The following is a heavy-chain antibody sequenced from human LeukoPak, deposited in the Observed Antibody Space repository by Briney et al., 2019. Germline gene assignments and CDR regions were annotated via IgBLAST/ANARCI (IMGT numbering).Heavy chain of an antibody. CDR3: AKDLGATTVTTVDY. J-gene: IGHJ4*02. CDR1: GFTFSSYE. D-gene: IGHD4-17*01. V-gene: IGHV3-48*03. Sequence: GGSLRLSCAASGFTFSSYEMNWVRQAPGKGLGWVSYISSGGNTTFYTDSVKGRFTISRDNSKNTLYLPMNSLGAEETAVYYCAKDLGATTVTTVDYWGQGTLVTVSS. CDR2: ISSGGNTT.